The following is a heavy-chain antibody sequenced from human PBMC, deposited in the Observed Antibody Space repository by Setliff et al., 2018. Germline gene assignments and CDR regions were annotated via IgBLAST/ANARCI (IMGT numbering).Heavy chain of an antibody. CDR1: GVSVSSDAYF. CDR3: ARGRNVAARLLDS. V-gene: IGHV4-39*02. J-gene: IGHJ4*02. CDR2: ISYIGKT. D-gene: IGHD6-6*01. Sequence: SETLSLTCTVSGVSVSSDAYFWGWIRQSPGKGLECIGSISYIGKTYYNPSLESRVRISIDTSRNQFSLSLKSVTAADTALYYCARGRNVAARLLDSWGQGTLVTVSS.